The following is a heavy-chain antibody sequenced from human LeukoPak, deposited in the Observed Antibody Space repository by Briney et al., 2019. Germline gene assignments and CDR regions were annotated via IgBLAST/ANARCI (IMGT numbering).Heavy chain of an antibody. CDR2: ISGSGGST. CDR1: GFTFSSYA. V-gene: IGHV3-23*01. Sequence: GGSLRLSCAASGFTFSSYAMSWVRQAPGKGLEWVSAISGSGGSTYYADSVKGRFTISRDNSKNTLYLQMNSLRAEDTAVYYCAKDSHILSYTGRDYWGQGTLVTVSS. J-gene: IGHJ4*02. CDR3: AKDSHILSYTGRDY. D-gene: IGHD2-8*01.